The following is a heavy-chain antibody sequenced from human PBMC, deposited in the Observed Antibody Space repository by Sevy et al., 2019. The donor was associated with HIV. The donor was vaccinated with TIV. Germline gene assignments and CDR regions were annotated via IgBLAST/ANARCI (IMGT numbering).Heavy chain of an antibody. J-gene: IGHJ4*02. V-gene: IGHV3-48*01. CDR2: ITSSSSTI. CDR1: GFTFSAYT. Sequence: GGSLRLSCAASGFTFSAYTMNWVRQAPGKGLEWVSYITSSSSTIYYADSVKGRFTISRDNAKNSLYLQMNSLRAEDTAVHYCARDTLGFDSWGQGALVTVSS. CDR3: ARDTLGFDS.